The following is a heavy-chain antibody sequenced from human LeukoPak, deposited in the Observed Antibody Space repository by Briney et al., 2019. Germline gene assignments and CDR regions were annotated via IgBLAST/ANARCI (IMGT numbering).Heavy chain of an antibody. J-gene: IGHJ4*02. CDR3: ARGGASSKFLEY. CDR1: GDSISGHY. D-gene: IGHD6-13*01. V-gene: IGHV4-59*11. CDR2: IYYSGTT. Sequence: SETLSLTCTVSGDSISGHYWSWIRQPPGKELEWIGYIYYSGTTNYNPSLKSRVTMSVDTSKNQFSLKLSSVTAADTAVYYCARGGASSKFLEYWGQGDPGHRLL.